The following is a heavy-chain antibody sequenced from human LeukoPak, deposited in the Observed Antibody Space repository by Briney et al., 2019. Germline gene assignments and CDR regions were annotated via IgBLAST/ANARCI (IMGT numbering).Heavy chain of an antibody. V-gene: IGHV3-49*04. Sequence: GGSLRLSCAASGFTFSGFLMHWVRQAPGKGLEWVGFIRSKAYGGTTEYAASVKGRFTISRDDSKSIAYLQMNSLKTEDTAVYYCTTTTGKPDTYYYYYGMDVWGQGTTVTVSS. CDR3: TTTTGKPDTYYYYYGMDV. J-gene: IGHJ6*02. CDR1: GFTFSGFL. CDR2: IRSKAYGGTT. D-gene: IGHD4-17*01.